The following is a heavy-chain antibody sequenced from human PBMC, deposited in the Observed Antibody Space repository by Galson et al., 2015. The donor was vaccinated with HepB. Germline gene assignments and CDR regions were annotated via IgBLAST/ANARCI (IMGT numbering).Heavy chain of an antibody. Sequence: LRLSCAASGFTVSSNYMSWVRQAPGKGLEWVSVIYSGGSTYYADSVKGRFTISRDNSKNTLYLQMNSLRAEDTAAYYCARGGLYYFSSGCYGQTWGQGTLVTVSS. V-gene: IGHV3-53*05. J-gene: IGHJ5*02. D-gene: IGHD3-10*01. CDR2: IYSGGST. CDR1: GFTVSSNY. CDR3: ARGGLYYFSSGCYGQT.